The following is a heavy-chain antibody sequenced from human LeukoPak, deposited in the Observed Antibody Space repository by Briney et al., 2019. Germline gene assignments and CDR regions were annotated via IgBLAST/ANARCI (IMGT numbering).Heavy chain of an antibody. V-gene: IGHV4-39*01. CDR2: IYYSGST. CDR1: GGSISSSNYF. CDR3: ARLPSGWYLDY. D-gene: IGHD6-19*01. Sequence: SETLSLTCTVSGGSISSSNYFCGWLRQPPVKGLEWIATIYYSGSTYYNPSLKSRVTISVDTFKNQFSLKLSSVTAADTAVYFCARLPSGWYLDYWGQGTLVTVSS. J-gene: IGHJ4*02.